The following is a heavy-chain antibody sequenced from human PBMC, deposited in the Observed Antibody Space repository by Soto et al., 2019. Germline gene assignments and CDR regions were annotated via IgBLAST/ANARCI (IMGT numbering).Heavy chain of an antibody. CDR1: GDSVSSNSGA. CDR3: ARVTWLRGMDV. V-gene: IGHV6-1*01. J-gene: IGHJ6*02. CDR2: AYYRSRWSV. D-gene: IGHD3-10*01. Sequence: SETLSGTCVISGDSVSSNSGAWNWIGQSPSGRLEWLGRAYYRSRWSVDYALSVKGRLTIDPDTSKNQFSLHLDSLTPEDTAMYYCARVTWLRGMDVWRQATPVTASS.